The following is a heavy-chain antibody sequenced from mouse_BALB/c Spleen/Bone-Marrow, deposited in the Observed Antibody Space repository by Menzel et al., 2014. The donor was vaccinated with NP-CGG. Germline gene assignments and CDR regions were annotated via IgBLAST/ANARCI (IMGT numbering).Heavy chain of an antibody. CDR3: ARAGRGRYFDV. J-gene: IGHJ1*01. CDR1: GFNIKDTY. V-gene: IGHV14-3*02. Sequence: VQLQQSGAELVKPGASVKLPCTASGFNIKDTYMHWVKQRPEQGLEWIGRIDPANGNTKYDPKFQGKATITADTSSNTAYLQLSSLTSEDTVVYYCARAGRGRYFDVWGAGTTVTVSS. D-gene: IGHD4-1*01. CDR2: IDPANGNT.